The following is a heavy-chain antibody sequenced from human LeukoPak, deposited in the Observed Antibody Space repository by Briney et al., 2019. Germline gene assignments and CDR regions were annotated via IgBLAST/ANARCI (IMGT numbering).Heavy chain of an antibody. V-gene: IGHV5-51*01. CDR3: ARRMYYYDSSGYLFDY. D-gene: IGHD3-22*01. Sequence: GESLKISCKGSGYSFTSYWTGWVRQMPGKGLEWMGIIYPGDSDTRYSPSFQGQVTISADKSISTAYLQWSSLKASDTAMYYCARRMYYYDSSGYLFDYWGQGTLVTVSS. CDR2: IYPGDSDT. CDR1: GYSFTSYW. J-gene: IGHJ4*02.